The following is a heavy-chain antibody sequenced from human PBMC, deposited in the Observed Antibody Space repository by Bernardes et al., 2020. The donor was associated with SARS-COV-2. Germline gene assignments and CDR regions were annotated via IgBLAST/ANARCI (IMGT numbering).Heavy chain of an antibody. CDR3: ARLGEYYDFWSGYPYYFDY. D-gene: IGHD3-3*01. V-gene: IGHV3-21*01. CDR2: ISSSSYI. CDR1: GFTFSSYS. J-gene: IGHJ4*02. Sequence: GGSLRLSCAASGFTFSSYSMNWVRQAPGKGLEWVSSISSSSYIYYADPVKGRFTISRDNAKNSLYLQMNSLRAEDTAVYYCARLGEYYDFWSGYPYYFDYWGQGTLVTVSS.